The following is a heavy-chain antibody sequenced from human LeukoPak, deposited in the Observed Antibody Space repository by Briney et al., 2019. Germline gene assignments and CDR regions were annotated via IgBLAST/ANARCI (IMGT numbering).Heavy chain of an antibody. CDR3: SIGRERDDSSRVF. Sequence: GGSLRLSCAASGFTVTDYAIYWVRQAPGRGLEWVSGISDYGRTTYYADSVKGRFTVSRDNSRNTAYLQMNGLRAEDTAIYFCSIGRERDDSSRVFWGQGTLVTVSS. CDR1: GFTVTDYA. D-gene: IGHD6-13*01. J-gene: IGHJ4*02. CDR2: ISDYGRTT. V-gene: IGHV3-23*01.